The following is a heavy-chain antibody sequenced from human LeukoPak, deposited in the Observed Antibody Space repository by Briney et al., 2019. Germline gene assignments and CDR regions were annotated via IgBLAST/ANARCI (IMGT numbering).Heavy chain of an antibody. Sequence: PGGSLRLSCAASGFTFRNAWKSWVRQAPGKGLEWVGRIKSKTDGGTTDYAAPLKGRFTISRDESENTLYLQMNGLQTEDTAVYYCATDPERLQLVLGYWGQGTLVTVSS. V-gene: IGHV3-15*01. CDR1: GFTFRNAW. J-gene: IGHJ4*02. CDR2: IKSKTDGGTT. D-gene: IGHD6-13*01. CDR3: ATDPERLQLVLGY.